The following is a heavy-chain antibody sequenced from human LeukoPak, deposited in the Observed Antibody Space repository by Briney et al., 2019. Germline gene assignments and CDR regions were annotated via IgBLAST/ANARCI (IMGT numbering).Heavy chain of an antibody. CDR1: GYTFTGYY. Sequence: GASVKVSCKASGYTFTGYYMHWVRQAPGQGLEWMGWIIPNSGGTNYAQNFQGRVTMTRDTSISTAYMELSGLRSDDTAVYYCARDYGRYCTSTSCYRTTFDYWGQGTLVTVSS. CDR3: ARDYGRYCTSTSCYRTTFDY. D-gene: IGHD2-2*02. V-gene: IGHV1-2*02. J-gene: IGHJ4*02. CDR2: IIPNSGGT.